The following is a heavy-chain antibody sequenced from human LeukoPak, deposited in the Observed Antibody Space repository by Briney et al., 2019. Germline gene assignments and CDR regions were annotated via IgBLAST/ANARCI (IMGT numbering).Heavy chain of an antibody. CDR2: ISAYNGNT. D-gene: IGHD3-22*01. CDR3: ARAFSPTYYYDSSGYYLDY. V-gene: IGHV1-18*01. J-gene: IGHJ4*02. CDR1: GYTFTSHG. Sequence: ASVKVSCKASGYTFTSHGISWVRQAPGQGLEWMGWISAYNGNTNYAQKLQGRVTMTTDTSTSTAYMELRSLRSDDTAVYYCARAFSPTYYYDSSGYYLDYWGQGTLVTVSS.